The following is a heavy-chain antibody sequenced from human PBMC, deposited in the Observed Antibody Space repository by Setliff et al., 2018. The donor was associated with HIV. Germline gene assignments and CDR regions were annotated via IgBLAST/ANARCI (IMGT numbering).Heavy chain of an antibody. Sequence: PSETLSLTCSVSGGSISSGGHYWNWIRQHPGRGLGWIGYISNSGSTYYNPSLKGRLTISVDPSKNHFSLTLTSVTAADTAVYYCARVPSGLWFGKWGNWGQGTLGTVSS. D-gene: IGHD3-10*01. CDR1: GGSISSGGHY. J-gene: IGHJ4*02. CDR2: ISNSGST. CDR3: ARVPSGLWFGKWGN. V-gene: IGHV4-31*03.